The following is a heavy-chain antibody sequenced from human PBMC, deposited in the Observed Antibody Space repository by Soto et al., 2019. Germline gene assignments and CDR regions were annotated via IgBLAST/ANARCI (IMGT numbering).Heavy chain of an antibody. CDR3: VKGEYYYDSSAYYPFDY. V-gene: IGHV3-72*01. CDR2: IRNKAKSYTT. D-gene: IGHD3-22*01. J-gene: IGHJ4*02. CDR1: GFTFSDHY. Sequence: GSLRLSCAASGFTFSDHYMDWVRQAPGKGLEWVGLIRNKAKSYTTEYAASVRGRFTISRDNSKNTVYLQMSSLRAEDTAVYYCVKGEYYYDSSAYYPFDYWGQGNLVTVSS.